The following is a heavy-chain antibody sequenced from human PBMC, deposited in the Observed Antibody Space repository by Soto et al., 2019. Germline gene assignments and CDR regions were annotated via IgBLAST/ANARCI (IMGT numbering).Heavy chain of an antibody. V-gene: IGHV3-7*04. CDR3: ARGDYYDTSGPFSDAFDI. CDR2: VKPDGSEK. D-gene: IGHD3-22*01. J-gene: IGHJ3*02. CDR1: GFTFNSCW. Sequence: GGSLRLSCVASGFTFNSCWMSWVRQAPGKGLEWVANVKPDGSEKWYVDSVKGRFATSRDNAKNSVLLQMNSLRVEDTAVYYCARGDYYDTSGPFSDAFDIWGQGTMVTVSS.